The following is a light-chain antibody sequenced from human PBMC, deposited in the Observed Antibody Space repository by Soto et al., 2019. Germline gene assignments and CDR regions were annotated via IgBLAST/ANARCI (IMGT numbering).Light chain of an antibody. CDR2: RTS. CDR1: QSVSSD. CDR3: QQYDSSPRT. J-gene: IGKJ1*01. Sequence: EIVLTQSPATLSLSPGERATLSCRASQSVSSDLAWYQQKPGQAPRLLIYRTSNRATGIPDRFSGSGSGTDFTLTISRLEPEDFAVYWCQQYDSSPRTFGQGTKVDI. V-gene: IGKV3-20*01.